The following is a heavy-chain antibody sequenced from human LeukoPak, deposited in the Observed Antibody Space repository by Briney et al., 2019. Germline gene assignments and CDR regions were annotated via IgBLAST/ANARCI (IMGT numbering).Heavy chain of an antibody. Sequence: SETLSLTCTVSGYSITSGYYWGWIRQPPGKGLEWIGNIYYSGITYPNPSLKSRVTISVDTSKNQFSLRLISVTASDTAVYYCVRHLSGYHSGFDYWGQGTLVTVSS. CDR1: GYSITSGYY. V-gene: IGHV4-38-2*02. D-gene: IGHD3-9*01. CDR3: VRHLSGYHSGFDY. J-gene: IGHJ4*02. CDR2: IYYSGIT.